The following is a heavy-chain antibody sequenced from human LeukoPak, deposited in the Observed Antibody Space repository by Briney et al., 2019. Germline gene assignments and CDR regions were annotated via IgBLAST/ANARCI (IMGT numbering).Heavy chain of an antibody. V-gene: IGHV3-53*01. D-gene: IGHD6-13*01. J-gene: IGHJ4*02. CDR1: GFTVSNNY. CDR3: ARDRGGSSWDY. CDR2: IYSGGST. Sequence: GGSLRLSCAVSGFTVSNNYMSWVRQAPGKGLEWVSAIYSGGSTYYADSVKGRFTISRDNSKNTLYLQMNSLRAEDTAVYYCARDRGGSSWDYWGQGTLVTVSS.